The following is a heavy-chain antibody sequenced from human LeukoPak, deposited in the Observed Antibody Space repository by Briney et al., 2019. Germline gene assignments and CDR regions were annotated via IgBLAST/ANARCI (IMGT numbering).Heavy chain of an antibody. CDR1: GYTFTGYY. CDR3: ARVRGDSSGYYYYNAFDI. J-gene: IGHJ3*02. Sequence: APVKVSCKASGYTFTGYYMHWVRQAPGQGLEWMGWINPNSGGTNYAQKFQGRVTMTRDTSISTAYMELSRLRSDDTAVYYCARVRGDSSGYYYYNAFDIWGQGTMVTVSS. D-gene: IGHD3-22*01. V-gene: IGHV1-2*02. CDR2: INPNSGGT.